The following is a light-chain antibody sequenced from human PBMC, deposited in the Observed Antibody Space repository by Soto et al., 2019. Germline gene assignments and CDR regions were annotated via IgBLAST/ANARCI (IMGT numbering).Light chain of an antibody. J-gene: IGKJ4*01. CDR3: QQYDDWLRLT. CDR1: QSVSNN. CDR2: GAS. Sequence: EIVMTQSPATLSVSPGERATLSCRASQSVSNNYLAWYQQKPGQAPRLLIFGASSRATGIPARFSGSGSGTEFNLTISSLQSEDFAVYFCQQYDDWLRLTFGGGTKVDI. V-gene: IGKV3D-15*01.